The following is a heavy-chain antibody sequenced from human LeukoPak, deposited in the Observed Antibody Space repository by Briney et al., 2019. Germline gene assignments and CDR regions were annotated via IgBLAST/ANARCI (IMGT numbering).Heavy chain of an antibody. V-gene: IGHV3-23*01. CDR1: GFTFSSYA. CDR3: ATLITIFGESLDH. CDR2: ISGSGGST. J-gene: IGHJ4*02. D-gene: IGHD3-3*01. Sequence: GGSLRLSCAASGFTFSSYAMSWVRQAPGKGLEWVSAISGSGGSTYYADSVKGRFTISRDNSKNTLYLQMNSLRAEDTAVYYCATLITIFGESLDHWGQGTLVTVSS.